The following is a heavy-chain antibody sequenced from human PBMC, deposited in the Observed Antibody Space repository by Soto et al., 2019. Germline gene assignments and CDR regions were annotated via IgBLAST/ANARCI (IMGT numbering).Heavy chain of an antibody. D-gene: IGHD6-13*01. V-gene: IGHV1-69*13. CDR2: IIPIFGTA. CDR1: GGTFSSYA. Sequence: SVKVSCKASGGTFSSYAISWVRQAPGQGLEWMGGIIPIFGTANYAQKFQGRVTITADESTSTAYMELSSLRSEDTAVYYCAREGYVAAAGHFDYWRQGTLVTVSS. J-gene: IGHJ4*02. CDR3: AREGYVAAAGHFDY.